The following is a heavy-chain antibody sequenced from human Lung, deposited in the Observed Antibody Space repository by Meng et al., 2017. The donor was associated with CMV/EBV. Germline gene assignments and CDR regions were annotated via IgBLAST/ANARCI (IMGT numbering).Heavy chain of an antibody. CDR1: GYSFSGFY. CDR2: VNPISDDT. V-gene: IGHV1-2*06. D-gene: IGHD6-19*01. J-gene: IGHJ4*01. Sequence: VQLVQSGAAVKRPGASGKISCQASGYSFSGFYLNWARQAPGHGLEWLGRVNPISDDTHLAQKFEGRITVTRGATINTAFMELTRLRPDDTAVYYCAKSSDNGWSSWGPGTLVTVSS. CDR3: AKSSDNGWSS.